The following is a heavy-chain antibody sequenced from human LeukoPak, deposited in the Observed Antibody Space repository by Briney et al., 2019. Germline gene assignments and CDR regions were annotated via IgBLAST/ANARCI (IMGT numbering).Heavy chain of an antibody. CDR2: ISTDGVIT. J-gene: IGHJ4*02. CDR3: TRDGGATTDFDY. D-gene: IGHD3-16*01. CDR1: GFTVSSNS. V-gene: IGHV3-30*03. Sequence: PGGSLRLSCAASGFTVSSNSMSWVRQAPGKGLEWATVISTDGVITSYADSVKGRFTISRDNSKNTVYLQMNSLRADDTAVYYCTRDGGATTDFDYWGQGTLVTVSS.